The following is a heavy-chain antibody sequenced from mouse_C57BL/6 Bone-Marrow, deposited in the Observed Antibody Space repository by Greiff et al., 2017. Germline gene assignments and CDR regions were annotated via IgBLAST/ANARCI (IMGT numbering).Heavy chain of an antibody. V-gene: IGHV14-1*01. Sequence: VQLQQSGAELVRPGASVKLSCTASGFNIKDYYMHWVKQRPEQGLEWIGRIDPEDGDTEYAPKFQGKATMTADTSSNTAYLQLSSLTSEDTAVYYCTTKYGSSDWYFDVWGTGTTVTVSS. J-gene: IGHJ1*03. CDR3: TTKYGSSDWYFDV. CDR1: GFNIKDYY. D-gene: IGHD1-1*01. CDR2: IDPEDGDT.